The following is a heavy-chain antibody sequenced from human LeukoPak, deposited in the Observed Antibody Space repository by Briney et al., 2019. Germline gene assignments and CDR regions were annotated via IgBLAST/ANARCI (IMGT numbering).Heavy chain of an antibody. CDR2: IYHSGST. CDR3: AREGYSGYDPKNYFDY. V-gene: IGHV4-38-2*02. D-gene: IGHD5-12*01. CDR1: GYSISSGYY. Sequence: SETLSLTCAVSGYSISSGYYWGWIRQPPGKGLEWFGSIYHSGSTYYNPSLKSRVTISVDTSKNQFSLKLSSVTAADTAVYYCAREGYSGYDPKNYFDYWGQGTLVTVSS. J-gene: IGHJ4*02.